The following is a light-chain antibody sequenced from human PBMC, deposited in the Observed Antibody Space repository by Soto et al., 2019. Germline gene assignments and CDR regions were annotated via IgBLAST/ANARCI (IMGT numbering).Light chain of an antibody. V-gene: IGKV3-11*01. CDR2: DVY. J-gene: IGKJ4*01. CDR3: QQRADWPLS. CDR1: QSVGNS. Sequence: EILLTQSPAALSLSPGERATLSCRASQSVGNSLAWYQQKPGQAPRLLIYDVYSKPLGIPARFTGSGSGTDFTLTFSGLQPEDFAVYYCQQRADWPLSFGGGTKVEVK.